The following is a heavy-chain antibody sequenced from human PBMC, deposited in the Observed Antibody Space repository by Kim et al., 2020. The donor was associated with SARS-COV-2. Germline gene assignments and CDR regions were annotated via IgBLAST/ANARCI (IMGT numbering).Heavy chain of an antibody. V-gene: IGHV1-2*04. Sequence: TNYAQKFQGWVTMTRDTSISTAYMELSRLRSDDTAVYYCARKYNDLYYFDYWGQGTLVTVSS. J-gene: IGHJ4*02. CDR2: T. CDR3: ARKYNDLYYFDY. D-gene: IGHD1-1*01.